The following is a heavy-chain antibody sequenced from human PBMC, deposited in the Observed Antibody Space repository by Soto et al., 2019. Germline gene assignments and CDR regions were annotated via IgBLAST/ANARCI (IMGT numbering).Heavy chain of an antibody. CDR3: ARGRAYSGTPDAFDI. Sequence: ASVKVSCKASGYTFTSYGISWVRQAPGQGLEWMGWISAYNGNTNYAQKLQGRVTMTTDTSTSTAYMELRCLRSDDTAVYYCARGRAYSGTPDAFDIWGQGTMVTVSS. CDR2: ISAYNGNT. V-gene: IGHV1-18*01. CDR1: GYTFTSYG. J-gene: IGHJ3*02. D-gene: IGHD1-26*01.